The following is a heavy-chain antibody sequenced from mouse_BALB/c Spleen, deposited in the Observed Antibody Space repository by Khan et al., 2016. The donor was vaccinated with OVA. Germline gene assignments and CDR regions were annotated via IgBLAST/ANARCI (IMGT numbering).Heavy chain of an antibody. CDR1: GYRFTSYI. CDR3: ARGNWQSYYFDY. V-gene: IGHV1S136*01. Sequence: VQLKQSGPELVKPGTSVKMSCKASGYRFTSYIIHWVKQKPGQGLEWFGYINPYNGATKYNEKFKGKATLTSDKSSNTAYMELSSLTSEDSAVYYCARGNWQSYYFDYWGQGTTLTVSS. J-gene: IGHJ2*01. CDR2: INPYNGAT. D-gene: IGHD4-1*01.